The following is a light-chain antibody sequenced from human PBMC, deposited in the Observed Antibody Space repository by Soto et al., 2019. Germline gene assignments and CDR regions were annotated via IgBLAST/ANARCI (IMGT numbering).Light chain of an antibody. Sequence: DIRMTQSPPSLSASVGDKITITCRASQDINNFLAWYQQKPWEVPKLLIYVASTLQSGASSRFSGSGSGAIFTLTINSLQPEDVGSYYCQRYDSVPRTFGQGTKVEVK. CDR1: QDINNF. CDR2: VAS. CDR3: QRYDSVPRT. V-gene: IGKV1-27*01. J-gene: IGKJ1*01.